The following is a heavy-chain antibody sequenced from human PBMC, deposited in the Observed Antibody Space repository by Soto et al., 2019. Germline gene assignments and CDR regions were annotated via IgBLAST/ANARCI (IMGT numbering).Heavy chain of an antibody. J-gene: IGHJ6*02. CDR2: ISYDGSNK. Sequence: ESGGGVVQPGRSLRLSCAASGFTFSSYAMHWVRQAPGKGLEWVAVISYDGSNKYYADSVKGRFTISRDNSKNTLYLQMNSLRAEDTAVYYCARSPGGMDVWGQGTTVTVSS. CDR3: ARSPGGMDV. V-gene: IGHV3-30-3*01. CDR1: GFTFSSYA.